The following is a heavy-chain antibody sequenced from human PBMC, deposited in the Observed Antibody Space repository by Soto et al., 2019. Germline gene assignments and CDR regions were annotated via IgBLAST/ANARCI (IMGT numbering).Heavy chain of an antibody. CDR2: LHSGGDT. CDR1: GIPVSSNY. J-gene: IGHJ6*02. CDR3: ARDGPYYYASRMDV. Sequence: EVQLVESGGGXXXXGXXXXXXXXXSGIPVSSNYMTWVRQAPGKGLEWVSVLHSGGDTYYANSVKGRFTISRHDSTNTLFLQMNSLTAEDTAVYYCARDGPYYYASRMDVWGQGTTVTVSS. D-gene: IGHD3-10*01. V-gene: IGHV3-53*04.